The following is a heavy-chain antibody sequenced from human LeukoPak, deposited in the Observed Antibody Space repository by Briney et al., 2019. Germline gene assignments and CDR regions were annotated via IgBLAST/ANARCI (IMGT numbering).Heavy chain of an antibody. V-gene: IGHV5-51*01. D-gene: IGHD6-13*01. J-gene: IGHJ4*02. CDR3: AMGGSTWYIFFDY. Sequence: RXMPGKGXXXXGIIYPGDSDTRYSPSFQGQVTISADKSISTAYLHWSSLEASDTAIYYCAMGGSTWYIFFDYWGQGTLVTVSS. CDR2: IYPGDSDT.